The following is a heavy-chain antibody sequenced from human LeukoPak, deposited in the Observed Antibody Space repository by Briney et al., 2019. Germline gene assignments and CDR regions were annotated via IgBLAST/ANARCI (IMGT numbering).Heavy chain of an antibody. Sequence: GGSLRLSCAASGFTFSSYSMKWVRQAPGKGLEWVSSISSSSSYIYYADSVKGRFTISRDNAKNSLYLQMNSLRAEDTAVYYCARGSGSYWGAHRNWFDPWGQGTLVTVSS. CDR3: ARGSGSYWGAHRNWFDP. J-gene: IGHJ5*02. CDR1: GFTFSSYS. V-gene: IGHV3-21*01. D-gene: IGHD3-10*01. CDR2: ISSSSSYI.